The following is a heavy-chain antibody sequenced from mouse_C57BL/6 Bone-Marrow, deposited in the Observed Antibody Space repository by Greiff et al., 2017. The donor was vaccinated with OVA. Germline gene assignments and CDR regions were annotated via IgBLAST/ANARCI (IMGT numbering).Heavy chain of an antibody. V-gene: IGHV10-1*01. J-gene: IGHJ2*01. D-gene: IGHD2-4*01. CDR3: VRDGRGYDFYYFDY. CDR1: GFSFNTYA. Sequence: EVQRVESGGGLVQPTGSLKLSCAASGFSFNTYAMNWVRQAPGKGLEWVARIRSKSNNYATYYADSVKDRFTISRDVSESMLYLQMNNLKTEDTAMYYCVRDGRGYDFYYFDYWGQGTTLTVSS. CDR2: IRSKSNNYAT.